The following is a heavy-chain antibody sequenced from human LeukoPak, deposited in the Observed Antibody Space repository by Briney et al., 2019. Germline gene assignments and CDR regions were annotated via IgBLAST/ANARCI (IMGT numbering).Heavy chain of an antibody. J-gene: IGHJ4*02. CDR2: INHSGST. V-gene: IGHV4-34*01. Sequence: PSETLSLTCAVYGGSFSGYYWSWIRQPPGKGLEWIGEINHSGSTNYNPSHKSRVTISVDTSKNQFSLKLSSVTAADTAVYYCARARGWAGYCSGGSCVGYWGQGTLVTVSS. CDR3: ARARGWAGYCSGGSCVGY. D-gene: IGHD2-15*01. CDR1: GGSFSGYY.